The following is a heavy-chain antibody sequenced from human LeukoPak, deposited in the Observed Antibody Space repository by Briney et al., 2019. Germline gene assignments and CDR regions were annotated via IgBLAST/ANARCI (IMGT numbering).Heavy chain of an antibody. CDR2: ISSSGSTI. CDR3: TRHRGLLWSTS. J-gene: IGHJ4*02. CDR1: GFTFSSYE. V-gene: IGHV3-48*03. D-gene: IGHD3-10*01. Sequence: GGSLRLSCAASGFTFSSYEMNWVRQAPGKGLEWVSYISSSGSTIYYADSVKGRFTISRDKSENTLYLQMNSLRAEDTAVYYCTRHRGLLWSTSWGQGTLVTVSS.